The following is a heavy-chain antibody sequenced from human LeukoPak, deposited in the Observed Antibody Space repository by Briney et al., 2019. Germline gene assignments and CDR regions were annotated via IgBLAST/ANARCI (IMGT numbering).Heavy chain of an antibody. V-gene: IGHV1-69*04. Sequence: SLKVSCKASVGTFISYAISGVRQAPGQRLEWMGRIIPILGIAHYAQKFQGRVTITEDKSTTSAYMELSSLRSEDTAVYFCARDPYGTSSPGYFDSWGQGTVVTVSS. D-gene: IGHD2-2*01. CDR3: ARDPYGTSSPGYFDS. CDR2: IIPILGIA. CDR1: VGTFISYA. J-gene: IGHJ4*02.